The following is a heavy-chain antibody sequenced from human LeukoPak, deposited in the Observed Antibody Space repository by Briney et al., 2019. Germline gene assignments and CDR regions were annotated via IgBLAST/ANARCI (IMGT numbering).Heavy chain of an antibody. V-gene: IGHV4-59*01. CDR3: ARGGILRGTYYFDD. CDR2: IYYSGNT. D-gene: IGHD3-16*01. CDR1: GGSISSYS. Sequence: SETLSLTCTVSGGSISSYSWSWIRQPPGKGLEWIGNIYYSGNTNYNPSFKSRVTISIDRSKSQFSLKLSSVTAADAAVYYCARGGILRGTYYFDDWGQGTLVTVSS. J-gene: IGHJ4*02.